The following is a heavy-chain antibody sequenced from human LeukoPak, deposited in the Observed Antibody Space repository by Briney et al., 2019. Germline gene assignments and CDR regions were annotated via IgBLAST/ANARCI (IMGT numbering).Heavy chain of an antibody. D-gene: IGHD3-10*01. CDR3: ARRIVTYYYGSGLDY. V-gene: IGHV3-7*01. Sequence: GGSLRLSCAASGFTFSSYWMSWVRQAPGKGLEWVANIKQDESEEYYVDSVKGRFTISRDNAKNSLYLQMNSRRAEDTAVYFCARRIVTYYYGSGLDYWGQGTLVTVSS. CDR1: GFTFSSYW. J-gene: IGHJ4*02. CDR2: IKQDESEE.